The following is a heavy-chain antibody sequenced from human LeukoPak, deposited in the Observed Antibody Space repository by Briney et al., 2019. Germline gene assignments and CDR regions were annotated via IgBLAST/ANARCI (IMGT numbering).Heavy chain of an antibody. Sequence: SETLSLTCAVYGGSLSPYWWSWIRQPPGKGLEWIGEIKYSGHTNYNPSLESRVTMSVDTSKKQFSLKLSSVTVADTALYFCARRGANDFGDSAGNFAYDIWGQGTMVTASS. CDR1: GGSLSPYW. CDR3: ARRGANDFGDSAGNFAYDI. J-gene: IGHJ3*02. D-gene: IGHD4-17*01. CDR2: IKYSGHT. V-gene: IGHV4-34*01.